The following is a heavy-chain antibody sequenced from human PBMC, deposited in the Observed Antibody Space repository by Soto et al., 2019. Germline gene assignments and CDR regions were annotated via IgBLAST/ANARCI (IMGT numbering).Heavy chain of an antibody. CDR3: ATDSDYSGSYSAFDI. V-gene: IGHV1-3*01. CDR1: GYTFTSYA. CDR2: INADNGKT. J-gene: IGHJ3*02. Sequence: GASVKVSCKASGYTFTSYAMHWVRQAPGQRLEWMGGINADNGKTNYAQKFQGRVTMTEDTSTDTAYMELSSLRSEDTAVYYCATDSDYSGSYSAFDIWGQGTMVTVSS. D-gene: IGHD1-26*01.